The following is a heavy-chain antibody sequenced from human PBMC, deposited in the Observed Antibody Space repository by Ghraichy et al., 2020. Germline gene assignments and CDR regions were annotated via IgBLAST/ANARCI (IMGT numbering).Heavy chain of an antibody. D-gene: IGHD2-2*01. CDR1: GASISGYY. CDR3: ARDGSRYCSSTSCYSGYYYYGLDV. CDR2: ISTTGST. J-gene: IGHJ6*02. Sequence: SETLSLTCSVSGASISGYYWSWIRQPAGKGLEWIGRISTTGSTNYNPALKSRVTMSVDTSKNQLSLKLSSVTAADTAVYYCARDGSRYCSSTSCYSGYYYYGLDVWGQGTTVTVSS. V-gene: IGHV4-4*07.